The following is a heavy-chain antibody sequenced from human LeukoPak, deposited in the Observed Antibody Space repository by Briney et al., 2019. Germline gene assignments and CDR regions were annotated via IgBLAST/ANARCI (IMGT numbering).Heavy chain of an antibody. CDR1: GLTFRSYE. CDR3: AREGAGDGFDV. Sequence: GGSLRLSCAASGLTFRSYEMNWVRQAPGKGLEWVSYISESGSTIYYADSVKGRFTISRDNAKNSLYLKMNSLRAEDTAVYYCAREGAGDGFDVWGQGTMVTVSS. CDR2: ISESGSTI. J-gene: IGHJ3*01. V-gene: IGHV3-48*03.